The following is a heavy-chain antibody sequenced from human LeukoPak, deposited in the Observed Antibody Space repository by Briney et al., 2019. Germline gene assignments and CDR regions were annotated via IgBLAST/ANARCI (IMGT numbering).Heavy chain of an antibody. CDR1: GGSISSYY. CDR2: IYTSGST. D-gene: IGHD2-2*01. J-gene: IGHJ6*03. CDR3: AGQQDIVVVPASYYYMDV. Sequence: SETLSLTCTVSGGSISSYYWSWIRQPAGKGLEWIGRIYTSGSTNYNPSLKSRFTMSVDTSKNQFSLKLSYVTAADTAVYYCAGQQDIVVVPASYYYMDVWGKGTTVTVSS. V-gene: IGHV4-4*07.